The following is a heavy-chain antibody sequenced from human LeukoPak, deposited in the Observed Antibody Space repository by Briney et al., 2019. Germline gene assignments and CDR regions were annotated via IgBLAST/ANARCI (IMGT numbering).Heavy chain of an antibody. CDR2: NSGST. V-gene: IGHV4-39*01. CDR3: ARSSRELGGYAPWELMPPFDY. CDR1: GGSISSSSYY. J-gene: IGHJ4*02. D-gene: IGHD1-7*01. Sequence: SETLSLTCTVSGGSISSSSYYWVWIRQPPGTGLEWIGSNSGSTYYNPSLKSRVTISVDTSKNQFSLELTSVTAADTAVYYCARSSRELGGYAPWELMPPFDYWGQGTLVTVSS.